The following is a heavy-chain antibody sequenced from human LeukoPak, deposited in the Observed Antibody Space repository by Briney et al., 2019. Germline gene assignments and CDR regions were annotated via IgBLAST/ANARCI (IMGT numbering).Heavy chain of an antibody. D-gene: IGHD6-19*01. V-gene: IGHV4-39*07. Sequence: SETLSLTCTVSGGSISSSSYYWGWIRQPPGKGLEWIGSIYYSGSTYYNPSLKSRVTISVDTSKNQFSLKLSSVTAADTAVYYCARESIAVAGVDYWAREPWSPSPQ. CDR3: ARESIAVAGVDY. CDR1: GGSISSSSYY. CDR2: IYYSGST. J-gene: IGHJ4*02.